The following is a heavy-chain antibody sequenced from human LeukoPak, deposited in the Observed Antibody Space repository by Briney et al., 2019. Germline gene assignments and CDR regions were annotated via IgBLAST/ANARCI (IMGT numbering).Heavy chain of an antibody. V-gene: IGHV1-2*02. CDR3: ASGLWSTIFGVVSFDY. CDR2: INPNSGGT. CDR1: GYTFIGYY. D-gene: IGHD3-3*01. J-gene: IGHJ4*02. Sequence: ASVKVSCKASGYTFIGYYLHWVRQAPGQGLEWMGWINPNSGGTNYAQKFQGRVTMTRDTSNSTAYMELSRLRSDDTAVYYCASGLWSTIFGVVSFDYWGQGTLVTVSS.